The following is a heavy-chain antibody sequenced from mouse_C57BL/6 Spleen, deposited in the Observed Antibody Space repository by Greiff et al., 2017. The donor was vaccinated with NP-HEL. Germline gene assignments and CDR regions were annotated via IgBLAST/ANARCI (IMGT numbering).Heavy chain of an antibody. CDR1: GYTFTSYW. CDR2: INPSSGYT. D-gene: IGHD3-2*02. CDR3: ARQDSSGYYAMDY. V-gene: IGHV1-7*01. Sequence: VQLQQSGAELAKPGASVKLSCKASGYTFTSYWMHWVKQRPGQGLEWIGYINPSSGYTKYNQKFKDKATLTADKSSSTAYMQLSSLTYEDSAVYYCARQDSSGYYAMDYWGQRTSVTVSS. J-gene: IGHJ4*01.